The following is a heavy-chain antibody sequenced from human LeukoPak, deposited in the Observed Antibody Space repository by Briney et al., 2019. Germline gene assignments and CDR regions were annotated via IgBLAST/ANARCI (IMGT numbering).Heavy chain of an antibody. V-gene: IGHV4-4*02. CDR2: IYHSGST. CDR3: ARVGVDYTGNVIKYYFDS. Sequence: SETLSLTCAVSGGSISSSNWWSWVRQPPGKGLEWIGEIYHSGSTNYNPSLKSRVTISVDKSKNQFSLKLSPVIAADTAVYYCARVGVDYTGNVIKYYFDSRGQGTLVTVSS. D-gene: IGHD4-23*01. CDR1: GGSISSSNW. J-gene: IGHJ4*02.